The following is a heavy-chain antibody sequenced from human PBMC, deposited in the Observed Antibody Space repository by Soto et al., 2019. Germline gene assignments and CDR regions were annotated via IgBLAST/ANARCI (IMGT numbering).Heavy chain of an antibody. CDR3: VRHGGSPVGRAFDY. D-gene: IGHD2-15*01. V-gene: IGHV5-51*01. CDR1: GYSFTSYW. J-gene: IGHJ4*02. Sequence: GESLKISCKGSGYSFTSYWIGWVRQMAGKGPEWMGIIYPGDSDTRHSPSFQGQVTISADKSISTAYLQWTSLKASDTAMYYCVRHGGSPVGRAFDYWGQGTLVTVSS. CDR2: IYPGDSDT.